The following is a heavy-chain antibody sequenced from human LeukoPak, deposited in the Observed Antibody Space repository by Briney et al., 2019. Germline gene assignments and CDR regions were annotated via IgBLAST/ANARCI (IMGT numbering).Heavy chain of an antibody. CDR3: ARVQKDIVVVVAADPYDAFDI. D-gene: IGHD2-15*01. V-gene: IGHV4-59*01. Sequence: SETLSLTCTVSGGSISTYYWSWIRQPPGKGLEWIGYIYYSGSTNYNPSLKSRVIISVDTSKNKLSLKLTSVTAADTAVYYCARVQKDIVVVVAADPYDAFDIWGQGTMVTVSS. CDR1: GGSISTYY. J-gene: IGHJ3*02. CDR2: IYYSGST.